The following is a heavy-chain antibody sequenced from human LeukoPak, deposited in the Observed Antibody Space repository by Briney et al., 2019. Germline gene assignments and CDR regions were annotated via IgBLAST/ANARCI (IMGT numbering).Heavy chain of an antibody. CDR1: GGSISSSSYY. Sequence: PSETLSLTCTLSGGSISSSSYYWGWIRQPPGKGLEWIGSIYYSGSTYYNPSLKSRVTISVDTSKNQFSLKLSSVTAADTAVYYCARNGPEQGDYWGQGTLVTVSS. J-gene: IGHJ4*02. CDR3: ARNGPEQGDY. CDR2: IYYSGST. D-gene: IGHD1-14*01. V-gene: IGHV4-39*01.